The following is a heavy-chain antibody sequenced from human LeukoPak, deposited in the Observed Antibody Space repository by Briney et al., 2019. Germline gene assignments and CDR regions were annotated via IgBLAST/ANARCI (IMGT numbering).Heavy chain of an antibody. Sequence: GGSLRLPCAASGFTFSSYEVNWVRQAPGKGLEWVSYISSSGSTIYYADSVKGRFTISRDNAKNSLYLQMNSLRAEDTAVYYCAREGSYADYWGQGTLVTVSS. CDR3: AREGSYADY. CDR1: GFTFSSYE. D-gene: IGHD1-26*01. V-gene: IGHV3-48*03. CDR2: ISSSGSTI. J-gene: IGHJ4*02.